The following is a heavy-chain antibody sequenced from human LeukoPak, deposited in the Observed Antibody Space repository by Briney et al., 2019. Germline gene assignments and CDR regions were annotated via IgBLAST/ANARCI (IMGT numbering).Heavy chain of an antibody. V-gene: IGHV4-59*08. D-gene: IGHD7-27*01. CDR2: IYYSGST. J-gene: IGHJ4*02. Sequence: PSETLSLTCTVSGGSTSSYYWSWIRQPPGKGLEWIGYIYYSGSTNYNPSLKSRVTISVDTSKNQFSLKLSSVTAADTAVYYCASLTNWGGGFWGQGTLVTVSS. CDR1: GGSTSSYY. CDR3: ASLTNWGGGF.